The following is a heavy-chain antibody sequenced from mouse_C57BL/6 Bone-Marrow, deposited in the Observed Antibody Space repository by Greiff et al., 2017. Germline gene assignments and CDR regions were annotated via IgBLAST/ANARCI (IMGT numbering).Heavy chain of an antibody. J-gene: IGHJ2*01. CDR2: IHPNSGST. CDR1: GYTFTSYW. V-gene: IGHV1-64*01. D-gene: IGHD1-1*01. Sequence: QVQLQQPGAELVKPGASVKLSCKASGYTFTSYWMHWVKQRPGQGLEWIGMIHPNSGSTNYNEKFKSKATLTVDKSSSTAYMQLSSLTSEDSAVYYCARFMTTIERAFYFWGKGTTLTVFS. CDR3: ARFMTTIERAFYF.